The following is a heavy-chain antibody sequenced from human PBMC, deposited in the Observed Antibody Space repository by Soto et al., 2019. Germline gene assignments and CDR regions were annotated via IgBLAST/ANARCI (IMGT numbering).Heavy chain of an antibody. CDR1: GFMFSAYW. V-gene: IGHV3-7*01. CDR3: ARDFYGGYTYGPGDY. D-gene: IGHD5-18*01. CDR2: IHGDGGKI. J-gene: IGHJ4*02. Sequence: GGSLRLFCAASGFMFSAYWMSWVRQAPGKGLEWVANIHGDGGKIYYVDSVKGRFTISRDNAKRSLYLQMNSLRAEDTAVYYCARDFYGGYTYGPGDYWGQGALVTVSS.